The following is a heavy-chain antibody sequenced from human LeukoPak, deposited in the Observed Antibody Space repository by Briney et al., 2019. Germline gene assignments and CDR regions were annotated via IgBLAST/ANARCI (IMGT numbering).Heavy chain of an antibody. D-gene: IGHD1-26*01. CDR3: ARKYSGTNPFDY. CDR1: GFTFSNYV. CDR2: ISGPGGGT. Sequence: GGSLRLSCAASGFTFSNYVMNWVRQAPGKGLEWVSGISGPGGGTYYADSVKGRFTISGDLSKNTLYLQMNSLRAEDTALYYCARKYSGTNPFDYWGQGTLVTVSS. V-gene: IGHV3-23*01. J-gene: IGHJ4*02.